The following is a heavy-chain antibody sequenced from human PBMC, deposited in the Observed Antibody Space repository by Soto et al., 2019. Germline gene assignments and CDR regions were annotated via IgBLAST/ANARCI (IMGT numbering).Heavy chain of an antibody. CDR1: GGSISSYY. Sequence: PSETLSLTCTVSGGSISSYYWSWIRQPPGKGLEWIGYIYYSGSTNYNPSLKSRVTISVDTSKNQFSLKLSSVTAADTAVYYCARGGGENYDFWSGYLRGSHYYGMDVWGQGTTVTVSS. D-gene: IGHD3-3*01. V-gene: IGHV4-59*01. CDR2: IYYSGST. CDR3: ARGGGENYDFWSGYLRGSHYYGMDV. J-gene: IGHJ6*02.